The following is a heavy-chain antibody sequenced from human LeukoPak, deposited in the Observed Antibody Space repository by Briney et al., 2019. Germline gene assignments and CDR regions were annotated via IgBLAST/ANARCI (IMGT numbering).Heavy chain of an antibody. CDR3: ARHEGSAARVRGYFDY. CDR1: GGSISSYY. Sequence: SETLSLTCTVSGGSISSYYWSWIRQSPGKGLEWIGYIYYSGSTNYNPSLKSRVTISVDTSKNQFSLKLSSVTAADTAVYYCARHEGSAARVRGYFDYWGQGTLVTVSS. J-gene: IGHJ4*02. V-gene: IGHV4-59*08. D-gene: IGHD6-6*01. CDR2: IYYSGST.